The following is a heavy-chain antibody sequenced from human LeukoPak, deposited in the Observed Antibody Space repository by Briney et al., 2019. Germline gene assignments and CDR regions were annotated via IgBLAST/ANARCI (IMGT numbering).Heavy chain of an antibody. J-gene: IGHJ6*03. V-gene: IGHV4-59*01. CDR1: GGSISSYY. CDR3: ARVRYYYYYMDV. CDR2: IYYSGST. Sequence: SGTLSLTCTVSGGSISSYYWSWIRQPPGKGLEWIGYIYYSGSTNYNPSLKSRVTISVDTSKNQFSLKLSSVTAADTAVYYCARVRYYYYYMDVWGKGTTVTISS.